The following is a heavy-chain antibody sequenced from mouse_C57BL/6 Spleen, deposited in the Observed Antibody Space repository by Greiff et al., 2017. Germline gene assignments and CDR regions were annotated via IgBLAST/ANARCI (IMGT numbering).Heavy chain of an antibody. V-gene: IGHV1-22*01. D-gene: IGHD1-1*01. J-gene: IGHJ2*01. CDR3: GVLITTVVATDY. CDR1: GYTFTDYN. CDR2: INPNNGGT. Sequence: EVQLQQSGPELVKPGASVKMSCKASGYTFTDYNMHWVKQSHGKSLEWIGYINPNNGGTSYNQKFKGKATLTVNKSSSTAYMELRSLTSEDSAVYYCGVLITTVVATDYWGQGTTLTVSS.